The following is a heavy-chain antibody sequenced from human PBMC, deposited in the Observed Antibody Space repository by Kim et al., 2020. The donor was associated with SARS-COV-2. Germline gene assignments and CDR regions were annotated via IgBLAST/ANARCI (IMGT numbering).Heavy chain of an antibody. CDR3: AAELSGSYSRGDY. CDR1: GFTFTSSA. D-gene: IGHD1-26*01. CDR2: IVVGSGNT. V-gene: IGHV1-58*01. J-gene: IGHJ4*02. Sequence: SVKVSCKASGFTFTSSAVQWVRQARGQRLEWLGWIVVGSGNTNYAQKFQERVSITRDMSTSTAYMELSSLRSEDTAVYYCAAELSGSYSRGDYWGQGTLVTVSS.